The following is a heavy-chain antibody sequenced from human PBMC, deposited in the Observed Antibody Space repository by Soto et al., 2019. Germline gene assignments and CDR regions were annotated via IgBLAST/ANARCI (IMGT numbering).Heavy chain of an antibody. CDR3: ASGGSCYSRYCYFDY. CDR1: GGSISSYY. D-gene: IGHD2-15*01. V-gene: IGHV4-59*01. J-gene: IGHJ4*02. CDR2: IYYSAST. Sequence: SETLSLTCTVSGGSISSYYWSWIRQPPGKGLEWIGYIYYSASTNYNPSLKSRVTISVDTSKNQFSLKLSSVTAADTAVYYCASGGSCYSRYCYFDYWGQGTLVTVSS.